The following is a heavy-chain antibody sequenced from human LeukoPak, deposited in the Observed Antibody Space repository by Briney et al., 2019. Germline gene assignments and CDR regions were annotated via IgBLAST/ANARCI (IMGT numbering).Heavy chain of an antibody. CDR2: ISYDGSNK. CDR3: ARRIAAVYYGMDV. CDR1: GFTFSSYG. V-gene: IGHV3-30*03. D-gene: IGHD6-13*01. J-gene: IGHJ6*02. Sequence: PGGSLRLFCAASGFTFSSYGMHWVRQAPGKGLEWVAVISYDGSNKYYADSVKGRFTISRDNSKNTLYLQMNSLRAEDTAVYYCARRIAAVYYGMDVWGQGTTVTVSS.